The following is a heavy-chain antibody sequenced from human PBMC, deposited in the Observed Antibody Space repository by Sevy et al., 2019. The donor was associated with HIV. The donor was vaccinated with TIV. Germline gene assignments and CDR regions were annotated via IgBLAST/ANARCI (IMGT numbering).Heavy chain of an antibody. CDR3: ARVRYNYGSYYFDY. V-gene: IGHV3-11*06. Sequence: GGSLRLSCVASGFTFSDYYMSWIRQAPGEGLEWVSYISTGSTYTNYADSVKGRFTVSRDNSENSLYLQMNSLRAEDTAVYYCARVRYNYGSYYFDYWGQGTLVTVSS. D-gene: IGHD5-18*01. CDR2: ISTGSTYT. J-gene: IGHJ4*02. CDR1: GFTFSDYY.